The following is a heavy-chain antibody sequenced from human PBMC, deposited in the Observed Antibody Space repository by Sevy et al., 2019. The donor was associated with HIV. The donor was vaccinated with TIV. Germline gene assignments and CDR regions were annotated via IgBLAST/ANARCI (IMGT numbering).Heavy chain of an antibody. CDR2: ISGSGGSI. CDR3: AKEKDDTLTDY. D-gene: IGHD3-9*01. CDR1: GFTFSSYA. V-gene: IGHV3-23*01. J-gene: IGHJ4*02. Sequence: GGSLRLSCAASGFTFSSYAMSWVRQAPGKGLEWVSAISGSGGSIYYADSVKGRFTISRDNSKNTLYLQMNSLRAEDTAVDCYAKEKDDTLTDYWGQGTLVTVSS.